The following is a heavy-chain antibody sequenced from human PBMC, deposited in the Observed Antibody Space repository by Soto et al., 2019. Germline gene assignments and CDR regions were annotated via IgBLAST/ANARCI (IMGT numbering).Heavy chain of an antibody. CDR1: GGSISGDY. V-gene: IGHV4-39*01. CDR2: SYYSGRT. CDR3: ARLPRTTTSGSGTDF. D-gene: IGHD3-10*01. J-gene: IGHJ4*02. Sequence: QLQLQESGPGLVKPSETLSLTCTVSGGSISGDYWGWIRQPPGKGLEWIAISYYSGRTFYNPSLESRVTIYVDTSRDQFSLKLTSVTAADTAVYYCARLPRTTTSGSGTDFWGQGTLVTVSS.